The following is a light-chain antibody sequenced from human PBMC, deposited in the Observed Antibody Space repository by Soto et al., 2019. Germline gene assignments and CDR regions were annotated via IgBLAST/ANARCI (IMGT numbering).Light chain of an antibody. CDR3: SSWTSGATQV. J-gene: IGLJ1*01. V-gene: IGLV2-14*03. CDR2: DVN. Sequence: QCALTQPASVSGSPGQSNTISCDGTSRDVGAYNYVSWYQHHPGKAPQLTIYDVNDRPSGDYKRFSGSKSGNTAALTISGLQAEDESDYYCSSWTSGATQVFGSASKLTVL. CDR1: SRDVGAYNY.